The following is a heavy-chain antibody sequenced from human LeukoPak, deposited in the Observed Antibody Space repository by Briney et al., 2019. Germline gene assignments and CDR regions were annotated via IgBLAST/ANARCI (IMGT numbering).Heavy chain of an antibody. CDR1: GGSFSGYY. J-gene: IGHJ4*02. CDR3: ARADYYDSSGGD. V-gene: IGHV4-34*01. Sequence: SETLSLTCAVYGGSFSGYYWSWIRHPPGKGLEWIGEINHSGSTNYNPSLKSRVTISVDTSKNQFSLKLSSVTAADTAVYYCARADYYDSSGGDWGQGTLVTVSS. CDR2: INHSGST. D-gene: IGHD3-22*01.